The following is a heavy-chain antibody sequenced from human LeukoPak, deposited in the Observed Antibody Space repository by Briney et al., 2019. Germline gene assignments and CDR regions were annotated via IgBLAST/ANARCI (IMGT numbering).Heavy chain of an antibody. V-gene: IGHV4-59*08. CDR3: ARIPVYYSSGSYHFDL. CDR1: GGSINSYY. CDR2: NHYSGST. J-gene: IGHJ2*01. Sequence: SETLSLTCTVSGGSINSYYWSWIRQPPGKGLEWIGYNHYSGSTNYNPSLKSRVNISIDKSKNQFSLKLSSVTAADTAVYYCARIPVYYSSGSYHFDLWGRGTLVTVSS. D-gene: IGHD3-10*01.